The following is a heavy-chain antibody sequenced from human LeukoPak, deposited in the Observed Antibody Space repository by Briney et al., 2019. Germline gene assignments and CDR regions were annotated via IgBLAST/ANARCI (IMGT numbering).Heavy chain of an antibody. CDR1: GYTFTGYY. D-gene: IGHD6-19*01. CDR2: INPNSGGT. J-gene: IGHJ4*02. V-gene: IGHV1-2*02. Sequence: GASVKVSCKASGYTFTGYYMHWVRQAPGQGLEWMGWINPNSGGTNYAQKFQGRVTMTRDTSISTAYMELGRLRSDDTAVYYCARARSVGQWLVLLYWGQGTLVTVSS. CDR3: ARARSVGQWLVLLY.